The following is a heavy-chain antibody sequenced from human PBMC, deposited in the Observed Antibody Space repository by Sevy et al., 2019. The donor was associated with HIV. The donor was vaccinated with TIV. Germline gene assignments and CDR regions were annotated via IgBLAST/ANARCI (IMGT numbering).Heavy chain of an antibody. CDR3: ARHCSGTSCSHAFDI. J-gene: IGHJ3*02. CDR2: INHSGST. Sequence: SETLSLTCAVYGGSFSGYYWSWIRQPPGKGLEWIGEINHSGSTNYNPSLKSRVTISVDTSKNQFSLKLSAVTTADTAVYYCARHCSGTSCSHAFDIWGQGTMVTVSS. D-gene: IGHD2-2*01. V-gene: IGHV4-34*01. CDR1: GGSFSGYY.